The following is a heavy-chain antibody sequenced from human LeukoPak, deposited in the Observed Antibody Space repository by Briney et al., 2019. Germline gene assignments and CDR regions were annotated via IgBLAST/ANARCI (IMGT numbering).Heavy chain of an antibody. D-gene: IGHD5/OR15-5a*01. CDR1: GGSISSSSYY. J-gene: IGHJ4*02. CDR2: IYYSGST. Sequence: SETLSLTCTVSGGSISSSSYYWGWIRQPPGKGLEWIGSIYYSGSTNYNPSLKSRVTISVDTSKNQFSLKLSSVTAADTAVYYCARDSTYYFDYWGQGTLVTVSS. CDR3: ARDSTYYFDY. V-gene: IGHV4-39*07.